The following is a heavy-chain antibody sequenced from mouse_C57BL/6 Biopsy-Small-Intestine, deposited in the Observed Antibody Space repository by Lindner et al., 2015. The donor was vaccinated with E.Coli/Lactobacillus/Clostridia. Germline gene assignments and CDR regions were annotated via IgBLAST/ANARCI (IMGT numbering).Heavy chain of an antibody. Sequence: VQLQESGGGLVKPGGSLKLSCAASGFTLSDYGMHWVRQAPEKGLEWAAYIDSGSSTINYADTVKGRFTISRDNAKNTLFLQMTSLRSEDTAMYYCARGTGRGLDYWGQGTILTVSS. V-gene: IGHV5-17*01. CDR3: ARGTGRGLDY. J-gene: IGHJ2*01. CDR2: IDSGSSTI. D-gene: IGHD4-1*01. CDR1: GFTLSDYG.